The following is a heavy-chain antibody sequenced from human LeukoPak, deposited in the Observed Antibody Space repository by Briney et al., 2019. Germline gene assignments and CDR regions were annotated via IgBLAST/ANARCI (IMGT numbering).Heavy chain of an antibody. CDR3: VSDTVDTAVGIDY. D-gene: IGHD5-18*01. Sequence: QPGGSLRLSCAASGFTFSRHWMHWVRQAPGKGLEWVSRMSGDGSSTAYADSVKRRFTISRDNAKNTLYLQMNSLRAEDTGIYRCVSDTVDTAVGIDYWGQGTLVTVSS. V-gene: IGHV3-74*01. CDR1: GFTFSRHW. CDR2: MSGDGSST. J-gene: IGHJ4*02.